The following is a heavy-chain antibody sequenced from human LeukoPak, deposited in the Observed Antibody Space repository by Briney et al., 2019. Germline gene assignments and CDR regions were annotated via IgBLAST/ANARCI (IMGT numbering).Heavy chain of an antibody. J-gene: IGHJ4*02. Sequence: PSETLSLTCAVYGGSFSGYYWSWIRQPPGKGLEWIGEINHSGSTNYNPSLKSRVTISADTSKNQFSLKLSSVTAADTAVYYCARGRTAMVRAANFDYWGQGTLVTVSS. CDR2: INHSGST. CDR3: ARGRTAMVRAANFDY. V-gene: IGHV4-34*01. D-gene: IGHD3-10*01. CDR1: GGSFSGYY.